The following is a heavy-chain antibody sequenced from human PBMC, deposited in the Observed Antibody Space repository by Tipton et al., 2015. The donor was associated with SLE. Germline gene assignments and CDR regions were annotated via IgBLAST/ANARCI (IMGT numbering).Heavy chain of an antibody. V-gene: IGHV4-31*03. J-gene: IGHJ4*02. Sequence: TLSLTCTVSGGSISSGGYYWSWIRPHPGKGLEWIGYIYYSGSTYYNPALKSRVTISVDTSKNQFSLKLSSVTAADTAVYYCANNKRVGSYFDYWGQGTLVTVSS. D-gene: IGHD3-10*01. CDR2: IYYSGST. CDR3: ANNKRVGSYFDY. CDR1: GGSISSGGYY.